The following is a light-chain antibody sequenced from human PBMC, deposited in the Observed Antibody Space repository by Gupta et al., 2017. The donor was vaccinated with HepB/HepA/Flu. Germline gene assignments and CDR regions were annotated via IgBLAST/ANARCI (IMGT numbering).Light chain of an antibody. Sequence: SSLLTQPPSVSVAPGETANIACGGDDIGIKGVHWYQQKPGLAPILMIYFRGDRPSGLPARFSGSNSGGAATLTITSVEAGDEAAYFCQVWDRDQPVFGGGTKLTVL. CDR3: QVWDRDQPV. J-gene: IGLJ3*02. CDR1: DIGIKG. V-gene: IGLV3-21*01. CDR2: FRG.